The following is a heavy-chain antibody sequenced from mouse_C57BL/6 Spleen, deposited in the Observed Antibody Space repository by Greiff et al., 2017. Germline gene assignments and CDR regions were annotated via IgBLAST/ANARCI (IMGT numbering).Heavy chain of an antibody. Sequence: EVKLMESGPELVKPGASVKISCKASGYTFTDYYMNWVKQSHGKSLEWIGDINPNNGGTSYNQKFKGKATLTVDKSSSTAYMELRSLTSEDSAVYYCARAGYDFAMDYWGQGTSVTVSS. CDR3: ARAGYDFAMDY. CDR2: INPNNGGT. J-gene: IGHJ4*01. CDR1: GYTFTDYY. D-gene: IGHD2-2*01. V-gene: IGHV1-26*01.